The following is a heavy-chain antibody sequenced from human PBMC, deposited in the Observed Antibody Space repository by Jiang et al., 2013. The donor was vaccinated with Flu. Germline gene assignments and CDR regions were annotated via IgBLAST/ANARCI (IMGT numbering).Heavy chain of an antibody. CDR3: ARLLGLRYYFDY. CDR1: GGSISSSSYY. Sequence: ETLSLTCTVSGGSISSSSYYWGWIRQPPGKGLEWIGSIYYSGSTYYNPSLKSRVTISVDTSKNQFSLKLSSVTAADTAVYYCARLLGLRYYFDYWGQGTLVTVSS. D-gene: IGHD3-16*01. J-gene: IGHJ4*02. V-gene: IGHV4-39*01. CDR2: IYYSGST.